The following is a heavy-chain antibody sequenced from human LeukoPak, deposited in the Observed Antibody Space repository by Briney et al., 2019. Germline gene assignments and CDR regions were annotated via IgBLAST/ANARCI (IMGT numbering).Heavy chain of an antibody. V-gene: IGHV3-48*01. J-gene: IGHJ5*02. Sequence: GGSLRLSCAASRFTFSTYSMNWVRQAPGKGLEWVSYISSGSNTIYYADSVKGRFTISRDNAKNSLYLQMNSLRAEDTAVYYCTSHAAFDPWGQGTLVTVSS. CDR2: ISSGSNTI. CDR3: TSHAAFDP. CDR1: RFTFSTYS.